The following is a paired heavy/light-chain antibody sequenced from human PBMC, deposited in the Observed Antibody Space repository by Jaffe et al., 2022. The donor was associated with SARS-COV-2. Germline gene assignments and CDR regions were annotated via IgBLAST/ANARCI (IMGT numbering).Heavy chain of an antibody. D-gene: IGHD1-20*01. CDR3: ARLRYDRLPDY. J-gene: IGHJ4*02. V-gene: IGHV4-39*01. CDR1: GASFSNSTYN. Sequence: QVQLQESGPGLVKPSETLSLICTVSGASFSNSTYNWGWIRQPPGKGLEWIGSIYYSGTSNFNSSLKSRVTISVDTSKNQFSLKLSSVTAADTAVYYCARLRYDRLPDYWGQGTLVTVSS. CDR2: IYYSGTS.
Light chain of an antibody. CDR2: DNY. Sequence: QSVLTQPPSVSAAPGQKVTISCSGSSSNIGNNYVSWYQQLPGTAPKLLIYDNYKRPSGIPDRFSGSKSGTSATLGITGLQTGDEADYYCGTWDTSLSAGVFGGGTKLTVL. J-gene: IGLJ3*02. CDR1: SSNIGNNY. CDR3: GTWDTSLSAGV. V-gene: IGLV1-51*01.